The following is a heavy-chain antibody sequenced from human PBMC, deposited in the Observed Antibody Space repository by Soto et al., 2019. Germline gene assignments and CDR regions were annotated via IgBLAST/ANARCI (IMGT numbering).Heavy chain of an antibody. D-gene: IGHD3-16*01. CDR3: ATAFPMGAPFYFDY. V-gene: IGHV3-30*03. CDR2: ISYDANNR. Sequence: GGSLRLSCVVSGFNFRAYGMHWVRQAPGRGLEWVAFISYDANNRNYGDSVKGRFTISRDNFKNTLFLQMSSLKDEDTALYYCATAFPMGAPFYFDYWGQGTLVTVSS. J-gene: IGHJ4*02. CDR1: GFNFRAYG.